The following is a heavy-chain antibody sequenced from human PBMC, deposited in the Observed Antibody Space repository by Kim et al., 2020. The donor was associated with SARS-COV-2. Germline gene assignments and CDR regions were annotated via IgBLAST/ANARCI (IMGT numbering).Heavy chain of an antibody. D-gene: IGHD3-3*01. CDR3: ASSSGYYARFDS. CDR2: IYTSGRT. Sequence: SETLSLTCTVSGGSISSYYWSWIRQLAGKGLEWIGRIYTSGRTNYNTTLKSRVTMTVDTSKNQFALKLSAVTAADTAVYYCASSSGYYARFDSWGQGTLVTVSS. V-gene: IGHV4-4*07. J-gene: IGHJ4*02. CDR1: GGSISSYY.